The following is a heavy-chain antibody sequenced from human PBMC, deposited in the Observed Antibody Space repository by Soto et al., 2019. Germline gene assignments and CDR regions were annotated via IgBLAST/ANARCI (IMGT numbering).Heavy chain of an antibody. J-gene: IGHJ5*02. CDR3: ARGEGDSGSYYGVGWFDP. CDR2: INPSGGST. V-gene: IGHV1-46*01. D-gene: IGHD1-26*01. Sequence: QVQLVQSGAEVKKPGASVKVSCKASGYTFTSYYMHWVRQAPGQGLEWMGIINPSGGSTSYAQKFQGRVHMTRDTSASTVYMELSSLRSEDTAVDYCARGEGDSGSYYGVGWFDPWGQGTLVTVSS. CDR1: GYTFTSYY.